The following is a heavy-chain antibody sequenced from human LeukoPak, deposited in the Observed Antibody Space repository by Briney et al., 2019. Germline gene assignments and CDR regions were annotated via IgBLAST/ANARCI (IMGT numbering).Heavy chain of an antibody. Sequence: ASVKVSCKASGYTFTSYYMHWVRQAPGQGLEWMGIINPSGGSASYTQKFQGRVTMTRDTSTSTVYMEVSSLRSEDTAVYYCARDVASSGYYWDWGQGTLVTVSS. CDR1: GYTFTSYY. CDR3: ARDVASSGYYWD. CDR2: INPSGGSA. J-gene: IGHJ4*02. V-gene: IGHV1-46*01. D-gene: IGHD3-22*01.